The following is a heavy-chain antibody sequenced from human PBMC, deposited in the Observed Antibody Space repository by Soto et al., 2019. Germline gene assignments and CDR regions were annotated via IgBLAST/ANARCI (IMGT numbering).Heavy chain of an antibody. J-gene: IGHJ4*02. CDR2: IYYSVST. V-gene: IGHV4-59*08. CDR3: ASRYGSCFDY. D-gene: IGHD5-18*01. Sequence: QVQLQESGPGLVKPSETLSLTCTVSGGSISIYYWSLIRQPPGKGLELIGYIYYSVSTNSNPSPRCRVPLSVDPSKNQFSLNLSSVTAADKAVYYCASRYGSCFDYWGQGTLVTVSS. CDR1: GGSISIYY.